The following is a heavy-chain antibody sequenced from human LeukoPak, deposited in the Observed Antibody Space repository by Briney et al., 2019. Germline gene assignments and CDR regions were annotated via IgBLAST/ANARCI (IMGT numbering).Heavy chain of an antibody. D-gene: IGHD6-19*01. CDR2: MNPNSGNT. CDR1: GYTFTSYD. CDR3: ARVAQYSSGWYGDYYYYYMDV. J-gene: IGHJ6*03. V-gene: IGHV1-8*03. Sequence: GSVKVSCKASGYTFTSYDINWVRQATGQGLEWMGWMNPNSGNTGYAQTFQGRVTITADEATSTAYMELSSLRSEDTAVYYCARVAQYSSGWYGDYYYYYMDVWGKGTTVTVSS.